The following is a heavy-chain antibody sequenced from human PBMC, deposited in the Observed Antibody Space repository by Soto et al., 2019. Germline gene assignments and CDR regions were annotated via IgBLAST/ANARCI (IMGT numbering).Heavy chain of an antibody. CDR3: AREGWVYSSGWYRLNYGMDV. J-gene: IGHJ6*02. D-gene: IGHD6-19*01. CDR2: IIPIFGTA. CDR1: GGTFSSYA. Sequence: SVKVSCKASGGTFSSYAISWVRQAPGQGLEWMGGIIPIFGTANYAQRLQGRVTITADESTSTAYMELSSLRSEDTAVYYCAREGWVYSSGWYRLNYGMDVWGQGTTVTVSS. V-gene: IGHV1-69*13.